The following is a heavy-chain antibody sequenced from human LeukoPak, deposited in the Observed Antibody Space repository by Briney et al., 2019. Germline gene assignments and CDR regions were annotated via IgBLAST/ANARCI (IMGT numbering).Heavy chain of an antibody. J-gene: IGHJ5*02. Sequence: PSETLSLTCTVSGGSISSYYWSWIRQPPGKGLEWIGYIYYSGSTNYNPSLKSRVTISVDTSKNQFSLKLSSVTAADTAVYYCARLWFGELRVDPWGQGTLVTVSS. CDR2: IYYSGST. CDR3: ARLWFGELRVDP. CDR1: GGSISSYY. V-gene: IGHV4-59*01. D-gene: IGHD3-10*01.